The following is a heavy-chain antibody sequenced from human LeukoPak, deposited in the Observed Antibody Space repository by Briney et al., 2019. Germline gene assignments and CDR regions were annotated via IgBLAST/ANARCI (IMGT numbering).Heavy chain of an antibody. V-gene: IGHV1-69*13. Sequence: SVKVSCKASGGTFSNYAISWVRQAPGQGLEWMGGIIPIFGTANYAQKFQGRVTITADESTSTAYMELSSLRSEDTAVYYCARGYGTTVTTLGWFDPWGQGTLVTVSS. J-gene: IGHJ5*02. D-gene: IGHD4-17*01. CDR3: ARGYGTTVTTLGWFDP. CDR1: GGTFSNYA. CDR2: IIPIFGTA.